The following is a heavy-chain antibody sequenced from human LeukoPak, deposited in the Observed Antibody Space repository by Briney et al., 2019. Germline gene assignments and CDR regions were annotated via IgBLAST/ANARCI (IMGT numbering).Heavy chain of an antibody. CDR2: ISGSGSSA. CDR3: AKKAVATGG. Sequence: GGSLRLSCVASGLTFSTYAMSWVRQAPGKGLQWVSAISGSGSSAYYADSVKGRFTISRDNSKNTLYLQMNSLRAEDTAVYYCAKKAVATGGWGQGTLVTVSS. D-gene: IGHD6-19*01. J-gene: IGHJ4*02. CDR1: GLTFSTYA. V-gene: IGHV3-23*01.